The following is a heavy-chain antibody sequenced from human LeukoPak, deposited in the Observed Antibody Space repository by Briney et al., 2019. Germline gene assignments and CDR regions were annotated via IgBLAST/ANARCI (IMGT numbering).Heavy chain of an antibody. CDR1: GFTFDDYG. CDR2: ISGSDGST. Sequence: GGSLRLSCAASGFTFDDYGMSWVRQAPGKGLEWVSAISGSDGSTYYADSVKGRFTISRDNSKNTLYLQMNSLRAEDTAVYYCAKSSSFDIWGQGTMVTVSS. CDR3: AKSSSFDI. J-gene: IGHJ3*02. V-gene: IGHV3-23*01.